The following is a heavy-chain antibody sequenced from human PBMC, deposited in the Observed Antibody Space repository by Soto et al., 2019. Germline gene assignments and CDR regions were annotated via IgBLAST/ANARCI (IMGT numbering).Heavy chain of an antibody. V-gene: IGHV3-74*01. CDR1: GFSFRNYW. J-gene: IGHJ4*02. D-gene: IGHD1-20*01. CDR2: INTDGTYI. CDR3: AGFGYDWNGWD. Sequence: EMQLVESGGGLVQPGGSLRLSCVASGFSFRNYWVHWVRQAPGKGLEWVSRINTDGTYISNADPVKGRFTISRDNAKNTLYLQMNSLRVEDKAVYFCAGFGYDWNGWDWGPGPLVPVSS.